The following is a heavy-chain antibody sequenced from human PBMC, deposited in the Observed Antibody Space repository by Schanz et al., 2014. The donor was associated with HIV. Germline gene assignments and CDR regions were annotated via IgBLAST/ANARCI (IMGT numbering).Heavy chain of an antibody. V-gene: IGHV3-11*04. J-gene: IGHJ3*02. CDR1: GLNFKNVW. D-gene: IGHD2-21*01. Sequence: QVQLVQSGGDLVKPGGSLRVACAVYGLNFKNVWMSWVRQAAGKGLEWVSSISGSGSTIYYADSVRGRFTISRDNAKSSLYLQMNSLRAEDTAVYYCTRGFCGGDGCYLRYDAFDIWGQGTMVTVSS. CDR2: ISGSGSTI. CDR3: TRGFCGGDGCYLRYDAFDI.